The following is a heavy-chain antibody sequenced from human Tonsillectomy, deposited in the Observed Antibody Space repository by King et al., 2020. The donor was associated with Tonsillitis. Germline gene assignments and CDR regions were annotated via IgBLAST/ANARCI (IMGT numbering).Heavy chain of an antibody. Sequence: QLVQSGAEVKKPGESLRISCKGSGYSFTSYWLNWVRQMPGKGLEWMGRIDPSDSHTNYSPSFQGHVSFSADNSISTAYLQWSSLKAPDTAIYYCARSEQELSTYYYYYYMDVWGKGTTVTVSS. D-gene: IGHD6-13*01. CDR3: ARSEQELSTYYYYYYMDV. V-gene: IGHV5-10-1*03. CDR1: GYSFTSYW. J-gene: IGHJ6*03. CDR2: IDPSDSHT.